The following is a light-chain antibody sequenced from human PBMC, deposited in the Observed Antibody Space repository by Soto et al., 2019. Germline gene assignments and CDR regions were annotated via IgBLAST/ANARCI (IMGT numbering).Light chain of an antibody. V-gene: IGLV2-14*01. CDR3: SSYTSSSTPFV. CDR2: DVS. J-gene: IGLJ1*01. CDR1: SSDVGGYNY. Sequence: QSALTQPASVSGSPGQSITISCTGTSSDVGGYNYVSWYQQHPGKGPKLMIYDVSNRPSGVSNRFSGSKSGNTASLTISGLQAEDEADYYCSSYTSSSTPFVFGTGTKLTVL.